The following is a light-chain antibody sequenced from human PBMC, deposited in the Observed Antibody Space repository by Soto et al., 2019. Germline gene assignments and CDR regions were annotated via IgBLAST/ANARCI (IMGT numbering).Light chain of an antibody. CDR1: QSVRSNY. V-gene: IGKV3-20*01. Sequence: EIVLTQSPGTLSLSPGERATLSCRASQSVRSNYLAWYQQQPGQAPRLLIFGTSSRATGIPERFSGSGSGTDFTLTISRRHLQLSAVLCCHQYGDGMDTFGQHTKLEIK. CDR2: GTS. J-gene: IGKJ2*01. CDR3: HQYGDGMDT.